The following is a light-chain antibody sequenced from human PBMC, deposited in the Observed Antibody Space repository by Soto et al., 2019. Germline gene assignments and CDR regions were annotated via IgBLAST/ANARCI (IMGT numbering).Light chain of an antibody. CDR1: QSISSW. J-gene: IGKJ4*01. Sequence: DIQMTQSPSTLSASVGDRVTITCRASQSISSWLAWYQQKPGKAPKLLIYKASSLESGVPSRFSGSGSGTEFTLTISNLQPDDSATYYCQQYNSYPLTFGGGTKVDIK. V-gene: IGKV1-5*03. CDR3: QQYNSYPLT. CDR2: KAS.